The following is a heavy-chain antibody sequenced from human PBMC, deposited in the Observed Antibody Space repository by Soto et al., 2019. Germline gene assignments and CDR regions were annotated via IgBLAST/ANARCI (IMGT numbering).Heavy chain of an antibody. J-gene: IGHJ5*02. CDR3: AGVRGVNWFDP. CDR1: GGSISSGGYY. V-gene: IGHV4-31*03. CDR2: IYYSGST. Sequence: QVQLQESGPGLVKPSQTLSLTCTVSGGSISSGGYYWSWIRQHPGKGLEWIGYIYYSGSTYYDPALKIRVTISVDTSKNQFSLKLRSVTAADTAVYYCAGVRGVNWFDPWGQGTLVTVSS. D-gene: IGHD3-10*01.